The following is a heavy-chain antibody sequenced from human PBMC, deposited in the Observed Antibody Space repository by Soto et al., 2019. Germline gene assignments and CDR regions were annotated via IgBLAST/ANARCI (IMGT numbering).Heavy chain of an antibody. V-gene: IGHV1-69*12. J-gene: IGHJ3*02. CDR2: IIPIFSTT. CDR1: GGTFSNHA. Sequence: QVHLVQSGAEVKKPGSSVKVSCKAPGGTFSNHAINWVRQAPGQGLEWMGRIIPIFSTTNYAQKFQGRVTMTAYESTITAYLELSSLKQDDTAVYYCAREVAADGTFREDVFDIWGQGTLVTVSS. D-gene: IGHD6-13*01. CDR3: AREVAADGTFREDVFDI.